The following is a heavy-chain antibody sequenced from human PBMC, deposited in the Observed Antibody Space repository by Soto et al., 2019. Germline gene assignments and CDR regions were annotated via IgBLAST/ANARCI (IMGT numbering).Heavy chain of an antibody. D-gene: IGHD3-9*01. J-gene: IGHJ4*02. Sequence: PGGSLRLSCAASGFTFSSYAMHWFRQAPGKGLEWVAVISYDGSNKYYADSVKGRFTISRDNSKNTLYLQMNSLRAEDTAVYYCAREMFPILVIINPFDYWGQGTLVTVSS. CDR1: GFTFSSYA. CDR3: AREMFPILVIINPFDY. V-gene: IGHV3-30-3*01. CDR2: ISYDGSNK.